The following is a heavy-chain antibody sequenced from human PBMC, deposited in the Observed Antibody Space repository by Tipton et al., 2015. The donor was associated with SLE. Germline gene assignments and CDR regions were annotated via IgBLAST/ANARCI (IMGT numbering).Heavy chain of an antibody. V-gene: IGHV4-38-2*02. CDR3: ARDWQWLVHHAFDI. CDR2: IYHSGST. Sequence: TLSLTCAVSDYSISSGYYWSWIRQPPGKGLEWIGSIYHSGSTYYNPSLKSRVTISVDTSKNQFSLKLSSVTAADTAVYYCARDWQWLVHHAFDIWGQGTMVTVSS. J-gene: IGHJ3*02. CDR1: DYSISSGYY. D-gene: IGHD6-19*01.